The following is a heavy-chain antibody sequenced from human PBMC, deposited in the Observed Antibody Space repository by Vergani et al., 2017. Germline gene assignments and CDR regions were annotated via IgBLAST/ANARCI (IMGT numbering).Heavy chain of an antibody. CDR2: IYTRGST. Sequence: QVQLQESGPGLVKPSQTLSLTCTVSGGSISSGSYYWSWIRQPAGKGLEWIGRIYTRGSTNYNPSLKSRVTMSVDTSKNQFSLKLSSVTAADTAVYYCARAGSGDPFYYGSGTYYMDVWGKGTTVTVSS. CDR3: ARAGSGDPFYYGSGTYYMDV. V-gene: IGHV4-61*02. CDR1: GGSISSGSYY. J-gene: IGHJ6*03. D-gene: IGHD3-10*01.